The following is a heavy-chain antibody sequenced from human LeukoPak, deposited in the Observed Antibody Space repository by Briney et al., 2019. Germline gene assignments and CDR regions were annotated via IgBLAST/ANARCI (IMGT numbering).Heavy chain of an antibody. Sequence: SETLSLTCTVSGDSISSGNYYWTWIRQPPGKGLEWIGYIYYSGSTNYNPSLKSRVTISVDTSKNQFSLKLSSVTAADTAVYYCARANAGGLHYWGQGTLVTVSS. J-gene: IGHJ4*02. V-gene: IGHV4-61*01. D-gene: IGHD1-1*01. CDR2: IYYSGST. CDR1: GDSISSGNYY. CDR3: ARANAGGLHY.